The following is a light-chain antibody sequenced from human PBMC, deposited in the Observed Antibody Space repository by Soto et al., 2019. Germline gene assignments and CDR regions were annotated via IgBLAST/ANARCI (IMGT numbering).Light chain of an antibody. Sequence: EIVMTQSPATLSVSPGERATLSCRASQSVTSSLAWYQQKPGQAPRLLIYGASTRATGIPDRFSGSGSGTEFTLTNSSLQSEDFAVYYCQQYNNWLRTFGGGTKVEIK. CDR3: QQYNNWLRT. V-gene: IGKV3-15*01. CDR1: QSVTSS. CDR2: GAS. J-gene: IGKJ4*01.